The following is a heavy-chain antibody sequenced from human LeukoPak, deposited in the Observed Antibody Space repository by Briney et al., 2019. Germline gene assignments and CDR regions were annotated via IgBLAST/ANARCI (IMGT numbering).Heavy chain of an antibody. J-gene: IGHJ2*01. CDR3: AGSDTTGYIPREGDYWYFDL. V-gene: IGHV3-30*04. D-gene: IGHD1-1*01. CDR1: GITFSSYS. CDR2: ISYDGSNK. Sequence: GGSLRLSCAASGITFSSYSMHWVRQAPGKGLEWVAVISYDGSNKYYADSVKGRFTISRDNSKNTLYLQMNSLRADDTAVYYCAGSDTTGYIPREGDYWYFDLWGRGTLVTVSS.